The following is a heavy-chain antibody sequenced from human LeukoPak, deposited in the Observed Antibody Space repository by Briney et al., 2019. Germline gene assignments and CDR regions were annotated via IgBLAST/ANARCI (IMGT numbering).Heavy chain of an antibody. V-gene: IGHV4-34*01. J-gene: IGHJ4*02. D-gene: IGHD3-22*01. CDR3: AITYYDSSGYYFDY. CDR2: INHSGST. CDR1: GGSFSGYY. Sequence: PSETLSLTCAVYGGSFSGYYWSWIRQPPGKGLEWIGEINHSGSTNYDPSLKSRVTKSVDTSKNQFSLKLSSVTAADTAVYYCAITYYDSSGYYFDYWGQGTLVTVPS.